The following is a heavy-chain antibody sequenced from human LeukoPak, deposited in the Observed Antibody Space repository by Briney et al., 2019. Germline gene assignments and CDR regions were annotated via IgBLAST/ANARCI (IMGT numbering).Heavy chain of an antibody. J-gene: IGHJ6*02. Sequence: ASVQVSCKASGYTFTGYYMHWVRQAPGQGLEWMGWINPNSGGTNYAQKFQGRVTMTRDTSISTAYMELSRLRSDDTAVYYCARDLCYYDSSGYYYASIYYYGMDVWGQGTTVTVSS. CDR3: ARDLCYYDSSGYYYASIYYYGMDV. V-gene: IGHV1-2*02. CDR2: INPNSGGT. D-gene: IGHD3-22*01. CDR1: GYTFTGYY.